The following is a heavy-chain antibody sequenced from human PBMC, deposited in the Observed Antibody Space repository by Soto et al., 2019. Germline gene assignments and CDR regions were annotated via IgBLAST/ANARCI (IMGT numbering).Heavy chain of an antibody. CDR2: INHSGST. V-gene: IGHV4-34*01. CDR3: ARDLAKDY. Sequence: QVLLQQWGAGLLQPSETLSLTCAVYGGSFSGYYWSWIRQPPGKGLEWIGEINHSGSTNYNPSLKSRVTISVDTSKNQFSLKLSSVTAADTAVYYCARDLAKDYWGQGTLVTVSS. J-gene: IGHJ4*02. CDR1: GGSFSGYY.